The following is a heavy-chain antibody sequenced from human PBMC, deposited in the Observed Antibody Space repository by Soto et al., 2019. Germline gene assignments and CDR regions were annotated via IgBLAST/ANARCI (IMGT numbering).Heavy chain of an antibody. D-gene: IGHD2-15*01. J-gene: IGHJ4*02. V-gene: IGHV3-30-3*01. CDR2: ISYDGSNK. CDR3: RGRIPNANDY. Sequence: QVQLVESGGGVVQPGRSLRLSCAASGFTFSSYAMHWVRQAPGKGLEWVAVISYDGSNKYYADSVKGRFTISRDNSKNTLYLQMNSLRAEDTAVYYCRGRIPNANDYWGQGTLVTVSS. CDR1: GFTFSSYA.